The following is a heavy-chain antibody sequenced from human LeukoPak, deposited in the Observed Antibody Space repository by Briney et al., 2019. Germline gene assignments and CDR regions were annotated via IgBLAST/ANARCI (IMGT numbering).Heavy chain of an antibody. CDR3: TRGQTTYYDY. J-gene: IGHJ4*02. CDR1: GFIFTTYG. Sequence: GTSLRLSCAASGFIFTTYGFHWVRQAPGKGLEWVAVIWSDGSHKFYTDSVKGRFTISRDNSENTLYLQMSSLRVEDTAVYYCTRGQTTYYDYWGQGTLATVSS. CDR2: IWSDGSHK. V-gene: IGHV3-33*08. D-gene: IGHD1-7*01.